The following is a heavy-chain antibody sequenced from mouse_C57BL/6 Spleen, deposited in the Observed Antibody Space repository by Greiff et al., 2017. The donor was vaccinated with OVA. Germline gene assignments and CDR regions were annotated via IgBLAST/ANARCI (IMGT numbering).Heavy chain of an antibody. D-gene: IGHD1-1*01. CDR2: ISSGSSTI. CDR1: GFTFSDYG. CDR3: ARDSTVVDFDV. Sequence: EVKLVESGGGLVKPGGSLKLSCAASGFTFSDYGMHWVRQAPEKGLEWVAYISSGSSTIYYADTVKGRFTISRDNAKNTLFLQMTSLRSEDTAMYYCARDSTVVDFDVWGTGTTVTVSS. V-gene: IGHV5-17*01. J-gene: IGHJ1*03.